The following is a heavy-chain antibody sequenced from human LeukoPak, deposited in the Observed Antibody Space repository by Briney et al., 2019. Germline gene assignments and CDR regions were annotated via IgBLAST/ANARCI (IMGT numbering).Heavy chain of an antibody. CDR1: GFTFSSYG. Sequence: GGSLRLSCAASGFTFSSYGMHWVRQAPGKGLEWVAFIRYDESNNYYAGSVKGRFTISRDNSKNTLYLQMNSLRAEDTAVYYCATDDYWGQGTLVTVSS. V-gene: IGHV3-30*02. CDR3: ATDDY. J-gene: IGHJ4*02. CDR2: IRYDESNN.